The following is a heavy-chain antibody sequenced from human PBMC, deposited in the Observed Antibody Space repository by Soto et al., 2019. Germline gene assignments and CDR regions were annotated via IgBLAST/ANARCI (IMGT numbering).Heavy chain of an antibody. J-gene: IGHJ5*02. D-gene: IGHD6-13*01. CDR1: GGSISSGGYY. CDR3: ARAKKGIAAAENWFDP. CDR2: IYYSGST. Sequence: QVQLQESGPGLVKPSQTLSLTCTISGGSISSGGYYWSWIRQHPGKGLEWIGYIYYSGSTYYNPSLESRVTIPVDTSKNQFSLKLSSVTAADTAVYYCARAKKGIAAAENWFDPWGQGTLVTVSS. V-gene: IGHV4-31*03.